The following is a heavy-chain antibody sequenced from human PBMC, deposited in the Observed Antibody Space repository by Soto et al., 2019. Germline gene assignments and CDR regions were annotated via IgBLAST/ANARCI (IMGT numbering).Heavy chain of an antibody. Sequence: SETLSLTCTLSGGSIRSYYWSWIRQPPGKGLEWIGYIYYSGSTNYNPSLKSRVTISVDTSKNQFSLKLSSVTAADTAVYYCARHRLIRFLEWLSFDYWGQGTLVTVSS. CDR2: IYYSGST. V-gene: IGHV4-59*08. D-gene: IGHD3-3*01. CDR1: GGSIRSYY. CDR3: ARHRLIRFLEWLSFDY. J-gene: IGHJ4*02.